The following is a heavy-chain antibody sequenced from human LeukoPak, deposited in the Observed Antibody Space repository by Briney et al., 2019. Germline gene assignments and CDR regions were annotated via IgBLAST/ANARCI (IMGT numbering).Heavy chain of an antibody. J-gene: IGHJ6*04. D-gene: IGHD2-2*01. Sequence: SETLSLTCAVYGGSFSGYYWSWIRQPPGKGLEWIGEINHSGSTNYNPSLKSRVTISVDASKNQFSLKLSSVTAADTAVYYCARGYCSSTSCHPPKLYYHYYGMDVWGKGTTVTVSS. CDR1: GGSFSGYY. CDR2: INHSGST. V-gene: IGHV4-34*01. CDR3: ARGYCSSTSCHPPKLYYHYYGMDV.